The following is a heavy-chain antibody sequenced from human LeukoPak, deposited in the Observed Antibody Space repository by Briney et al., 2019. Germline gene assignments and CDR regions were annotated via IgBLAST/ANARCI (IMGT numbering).Heavy chain of an antibody. CDR2: INWNGGST. D-gene: IGHD6-19*01. V-gene: IGHV3-20*04. CDR1: GFTFDDYG. Sequence: PGGSLRLSCAASGFTFDDYGMSWVRQAPGKGLEWVSGINWNGGSTGYADSVKGRFTISRDNAKNSLYLQMNSLRAEDTAVYYCASDQAVAGSNDAFDIWGQGTMVTVSS. J-gene: IGHJ3*02. CDR3: ASDQAVAGSNDAFDI.